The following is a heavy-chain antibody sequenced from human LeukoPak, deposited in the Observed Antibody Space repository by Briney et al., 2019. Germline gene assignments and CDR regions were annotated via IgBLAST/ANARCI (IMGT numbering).Heavy chain of an antibody. CDR2: INHSGST. V-gene: IGHV4-34*01. CDR1: GGSFSGYY. Sequence: SETLSLACAVYGGSFSGYYWSWLRQPPGKGLEWIGEINHSGSTNYNPSLKSRVTISVDTSKNQFSLKLSSVTAADTAVYYCARVENYYGSGSRLNWFDPWGQGTLVTVSS. J-gene: IGHJ5*02. CDR3: ARVENYYGSGSRLNWFDP. D-gene: IGHD3-10*01.